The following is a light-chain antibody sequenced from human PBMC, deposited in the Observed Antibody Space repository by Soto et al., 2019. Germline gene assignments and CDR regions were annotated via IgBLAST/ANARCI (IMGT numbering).Light chain of an antibody. J-gene: IGKJ1*01. CDR1: LSVSTN. CDR2: GAS. Sequence: EIVLTQSPGTLSLSPGERATLSCRASLSVSTNLAWYQQKPGQAPRLLIYGASTRATGISARFSGSGSGTEFSLTISSLQSEDFAVYYCQQYNIWPRTFGQGTKGDIK. V-gene: IGKV3-15*01. CDR3: QQYNIWPRT.